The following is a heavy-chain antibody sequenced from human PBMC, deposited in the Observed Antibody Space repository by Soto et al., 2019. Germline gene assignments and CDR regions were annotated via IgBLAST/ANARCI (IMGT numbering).Heavy chain of an antibody. Sequence: QVQLVQSGAEVKKPGSSVKVSCKASGGTFSSYAISWVRQAPGQGLEWMGGIIPIFGTANYAQKFQGRVTITADESTSKAYMELSSLRSEDTAVYYCARREGILLRRYYGMDVWGQGTTVTVSS. D-gene: IGHD3-22*01. V-gene: IGHV1-69*01. CDR2: IIPIFGTA. J-gene: IGHJ6*02. CDR3: ARREGILLRRYYGMDV. CDR1: GGTFSSYA.